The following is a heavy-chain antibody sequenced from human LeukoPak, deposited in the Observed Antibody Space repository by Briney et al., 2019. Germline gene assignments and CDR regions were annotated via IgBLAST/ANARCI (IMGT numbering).Heavy chain of an antibody. CDR1: EFIFSSFA. CDR2: ISTSGSTT. Sequence: GGSLRLSCAASEFIFSSFAMSWVRQAPGKGLEWVSYISTSGSTTYYADSVKGRFTISRDNAKNSLYLQMNSLRAEDTAIYYCVREMGGYPFDHWGQGTLVTVSS. J-gene: IGHJ4*02. D-gene: IGHD5-12*01. V-gene: IGHV3-48*03. CDR3: VREMGGYPFDH.